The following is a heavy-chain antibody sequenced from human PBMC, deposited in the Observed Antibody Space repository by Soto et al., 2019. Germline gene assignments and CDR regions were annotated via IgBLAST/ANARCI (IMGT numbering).Heavy chain of an antibody. CDR2: IFHTGNT. J-gene: IGHJ4*02. Sequence: QVQLQESGPGLVRPLETLSLTCTASGGSITNGGYYWSWIRQHPGKGLEWIGYIFHTGNTYYNPSLKSRVSISVDTSKNQFSLKLTSVTAADTAVYYSARGASSGFYPDYWGPGILVTVSS. CDR3: ARGASSGFYPDY. V-gene: IGHV4-31*03. CDR1: GGSITNGGYY. D-gene: IGHD3-22*01.